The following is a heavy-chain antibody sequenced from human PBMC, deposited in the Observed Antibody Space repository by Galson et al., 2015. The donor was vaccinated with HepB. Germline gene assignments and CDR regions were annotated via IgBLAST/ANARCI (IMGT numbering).Heavy chain of an antibody. CDR2: INAGNGNT. D-gene: IGHD6-6*01. CDR1: GYTFTSYA. V-gene: IGHV1-3*01. J-gene: IGHJ6*02. CDR3: ASVSIAPPLPLNYGMDV. Sequence: SVKVSCKASGYTFTSYAMHWVRQAPGQRLEWMGWINAGNGNTKYSQKFQGRVTITRDTSASTAYMELSSLRSEDTAVYYCASVSIAPPLPLNYGMDVWGQGTTVTVSS.